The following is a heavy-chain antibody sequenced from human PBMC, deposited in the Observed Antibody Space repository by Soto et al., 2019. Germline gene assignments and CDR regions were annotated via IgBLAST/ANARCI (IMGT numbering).Heavy chain of an antibody. Sequence: ASVKVSCKASGYTFTGYYMHWVRQAPGQGLEWMGWINPNSGGTNYAQKFQGWVTMTRDTSISTAYMELSRLRSDDTAVYYCARTTGTGDHSLGDAFDIWGQGTMVTVSS. CDR2: INPNSGGT. V-gene: IGHV1-2*04. D-gene: IGHD7-27*01. J-gene: IGHJ3*02. CDR1: GYTFTGYY. CDR3: ARTTGTGDHSLGDAFDI.